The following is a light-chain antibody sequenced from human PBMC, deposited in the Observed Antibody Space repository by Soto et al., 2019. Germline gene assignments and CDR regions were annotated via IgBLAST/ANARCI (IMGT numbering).Light chain of an antibody. V-gene: IGLV1-47*02. CDR3: AAWDDSLSGGV. Sequence: QSVLTQPPSASGTPGQTVTISCSGSSFNIGSNYVYWYQQLPGMAPKLLIHSNDERPSGVPDRFSGSKSGTSASLAISGLRSEDEAEYYCAAWDDSLSGGVFGTGTKVTVL. CDR2: SND. CDR1: SFNIGSNY. J-gene: IGLJ1*01.